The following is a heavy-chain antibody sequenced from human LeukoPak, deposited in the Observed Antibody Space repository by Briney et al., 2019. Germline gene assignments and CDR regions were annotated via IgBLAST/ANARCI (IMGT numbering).Heavy chain of an antibody. Sequence: PSETLSLTCTVSGGSISSSSYYWGWIRQPPGKGLEWVSAISGSGGSTYYADSVKGRFTISRDNSKNTLYLQMNSLRAEDTAVYYCAKGRYFDYWGQGTLVTVSS. CDR1: GGSISSSSYY. J-gene: IGHJ4*02. D-gene: IGHD1-14*01. CDR2: ISGSGGST. V-gene: IGHV3-23*01. CDR3: AKGRYFDY.